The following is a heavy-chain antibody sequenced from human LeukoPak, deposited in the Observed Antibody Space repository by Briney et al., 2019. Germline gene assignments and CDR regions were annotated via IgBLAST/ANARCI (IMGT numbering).Heavy chain of an antibody. V-gene: IGHV3-48*02. CDR3: ARLGVYSSSSGANY. CDR2: ISSGSSTI. D-gene: IGHD6-6*01. Sequence: GGSLRLSCAASGFTFSSYSMTWVRQAPGKGLEWVSYISSGSSTIYYADSVKGRFTISRDNAKNSLYLQTNSLRDEDTAVYYCARLGVYSSSSGANYWGQGTLVTVSS. CDR1: GFTFSSYS. J-gene: IGHJ4*02.